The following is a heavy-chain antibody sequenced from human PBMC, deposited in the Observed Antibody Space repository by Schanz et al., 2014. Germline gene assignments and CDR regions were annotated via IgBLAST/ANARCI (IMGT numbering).Heavy chain of an antibody. J-gene: IGHJ5*01. D-gene: IGHD3-10*01. Sequence: EVQLLESGGGLVQPGGSLRLSCAASGFTFSSYAMSWVRQAPGKGLEWVSSISYGTSYIYYAESVKGRFTISRDNAKNSLYLQMNGLRAEDTAVYYCAKQHIVRGVIYLNWFDSWGQGTLVTVSS. CDR2: ISYGTSYI. CDR1: GFTFSSYA. V-gene: IGHV3-21*01. CDR3: AKQHIVRGVIYLNWFDS.